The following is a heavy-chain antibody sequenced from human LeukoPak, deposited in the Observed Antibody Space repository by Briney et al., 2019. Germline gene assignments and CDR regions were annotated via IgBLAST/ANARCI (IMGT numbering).Heavy chain of an antibody. Sequence: PGGSLRLSCAASGFTFSSYGMHWVRQSPGKGLEWVAVISYDGSNKYYADSVKGRFTISRDNSKNTLYLQMSSLRAEDTAVYYCAKDGIAVAGFFDYWGQGTLVTVSS. J-gene: IGHJ4*02. CDR1: GFTFSSYG. CDR3: AKDGIAVAGFFDY. CDR2: ISYDGSNK. V-gene: IGHV3-30*18. D-gene: IGHD6-19*01.